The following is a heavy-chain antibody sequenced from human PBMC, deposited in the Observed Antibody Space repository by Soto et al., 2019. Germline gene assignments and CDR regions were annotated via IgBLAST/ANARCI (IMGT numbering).Heavy chain of an antibody. CDR3: SHGYYQYFNS. CDR1: GFTFSTYS. D-gene: IGHD5-18*01. Sequence: GGSLRLSCAASGFTFSTYSMNWVRQAPGKGLEWVSYISSSSSYTNYADSVKGRFTISRDNAKNSLYLQMNSLRAEDTAVYYCSHGYYQYFNSWGQGTLVTVSS. V-gene: IGHV3-21*05. CDR2: ISSSSSYT. J-gene: IGHJ4*02.